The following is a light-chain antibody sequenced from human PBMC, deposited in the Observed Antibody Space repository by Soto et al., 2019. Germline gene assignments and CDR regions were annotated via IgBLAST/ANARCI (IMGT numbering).Light chain of an antibody. V-gene: IGKV2-28*01. Sequence: DLVMTQSPLLLPVTPGEPASISCRCSQSLLHSNAYNYLDWYMQKLGQSPQLLIYFGSNRASGGPDRFSGSGSGTDFTLKISRVEAEDVGVYYCMQALQTPPTFGQGTKLEIK. CDR3: MQALQTPPT. CDR2: FGS. J-gene: IGKJ2*01. CDR1: QSLLHSNAYNY.